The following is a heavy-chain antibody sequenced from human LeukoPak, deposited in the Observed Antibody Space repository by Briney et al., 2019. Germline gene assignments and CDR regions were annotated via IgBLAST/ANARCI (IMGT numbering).Heavy chain of an antibody. J-gene: IGHJ6*02. Sequence: PGGSLRLSCAASGFTFSSYAMHWVRQAPGKGLEWVAVISYDGSNKYYADSVKGRFTISRDNSKNTLYLQMNSLRAEDTAVYYCASPYCSGGSCYSRDNYYYYYGMDVWGQGTTVTVSS. CDR1: GFTFSSYA. CDR3: ASPYCSGGSCYSRDNYYYYYGMDV. D-gene: IGHD2-15*01. V-gene: IGHV3-30-3*01. CDR2: ISYDGSNK.